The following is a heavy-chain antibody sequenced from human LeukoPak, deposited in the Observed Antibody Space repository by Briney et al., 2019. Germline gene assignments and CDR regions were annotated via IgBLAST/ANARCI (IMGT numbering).Heavy chain of an antibody. J-gene: IGHJ4*02. D-gene: IGHD6-6*01. CDR3: ARDSVKYSSSSYFDY. V-gene: IGHV4-34*01. CDR1: GGSFSGYY. Sequence: PSETLSLTCAVYGGSFSGYYWSWIRQPPGKGLEWIGEINHSGSTNYDPSLKSRVTISVDTSKNQFSLKLSSVTAADTAVYYCARDSVKYSSSSYFDYWGQGTLVTVSS. CDR2: INHSGST.